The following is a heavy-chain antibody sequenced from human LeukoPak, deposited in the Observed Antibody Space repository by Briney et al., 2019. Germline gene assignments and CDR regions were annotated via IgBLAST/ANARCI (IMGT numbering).Heavy chain of an antibody. CDR1: GYTFSGYY. D-gene: IGHD2-2*01. CDR2: INPNSGDT. V-gene: IGHV1-2*02. J-gene: IGHJ5*02. Sequence: ASVKVSCNASGYTFSGYYIHWVRQAPGQGLEWMGWINPNSGDTHYAQKFQGRVTMTRDTSSSTAYMDLNSLISDDTAVYYCARVQYQLLFEGNWFDPWGQGTLVTVSS. CDR3: ARVQYQLLFEGNWFDP.